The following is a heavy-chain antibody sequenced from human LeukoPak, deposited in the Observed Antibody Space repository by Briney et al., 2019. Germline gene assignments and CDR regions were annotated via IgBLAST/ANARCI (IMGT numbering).Heavy chain of an antibody. J-gene: IGHJ3*02. CDR2: IIPIFGTA. D-gene: IGHD3-22*01. V-gene: IGHV1-69*01. Sequence: SVKVSCKASGGTFSSYAISWVRQAPGQGLEWMGGIIPIFGTANYAQKFQGRVTITADESTSTAYMELSSLRSEDTAVYYCARPGTTYYYDSSGYYYHPRSRLDAFDIWGQGTMVTVSS. CDR1: GGTFSSYA. CDR3: ARPGTTYYYDSSGYYYHPRSRLDAFDI.